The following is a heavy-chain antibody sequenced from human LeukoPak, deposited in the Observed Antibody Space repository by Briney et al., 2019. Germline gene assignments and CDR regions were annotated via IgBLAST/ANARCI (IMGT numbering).Heavy chain of an antibody. J-gene: IGHJ4*02. CDR1: GFTFVDYA. CDR3: AKDWASRWISYYFDS. D-gene: IGHD5-12*01. V-gene: IGHV3-9*01. Sequence: GRSLRLSCAASGFTFVDYAITWVRQAPGKGLDWFSGISWNSDSTGYADSVKGRFTISRDNAKNSLYLQMNSLRPEDTALYYCAKDWASRWISYYFDSWGQGTLVTVSS. CDR2: ISWNSDST.